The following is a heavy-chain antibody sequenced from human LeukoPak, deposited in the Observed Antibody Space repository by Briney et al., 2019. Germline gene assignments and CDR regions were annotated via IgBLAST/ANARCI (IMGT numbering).Heavy chain of an antibody. V-gene: IGHV3-30*02. CDR3: AKLGPLLEWLWSGAFDI. J-gene: IGHJ3*02. CDR1: GFSFSNYG. CDR2: IRYDGSNK. Sequence: GGSLRLSCAASGFSFSNYGMHWVRQAPGKGLEWVAFIRYDGSNKYYADSVKGRFTISRDNSKNTLYLQMNSLRAEDTAVYYCAKLGPLLEWLWSGAFDIWGQGTMVTVSS. D-gene: IGHD3-3*01.